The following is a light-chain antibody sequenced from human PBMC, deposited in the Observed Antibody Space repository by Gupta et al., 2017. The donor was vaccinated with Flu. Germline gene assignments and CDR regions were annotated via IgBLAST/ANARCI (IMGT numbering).Light chain of an antibody. Sequence: ELVLTQSSVTLSLSPGERATLSCSASQSVSSSYLAWYQQKPGQAPRLLIYGASSRATGIPDRFSGSGSGTDFTLTISRLVPEDFAVYYCQQYGSSPYTFGQGTKLEIK. J-gene: IGKJ2*01. CDR1: QSVSSSY. CDR2: GAS. V-gene: IGKV3-20*01. CDR3: QQYGSSPYT.